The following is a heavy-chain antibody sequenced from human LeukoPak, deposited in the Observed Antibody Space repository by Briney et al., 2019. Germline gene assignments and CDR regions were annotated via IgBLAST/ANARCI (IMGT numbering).Heavy chain of an antibody. D-gene: IGHD5-18*01. CDR1: GFTFSSYE. CDR2: ISSSGSTI. V-gene: IGHV3-48*03. CDR3: AREGPAKRGYSYGPLDDY. J-gene: IGHJ4*02. Sequence: PGGSLRLSCAASGFTFSSYEMNWVRQAPGKGLEWVSYISSSGSTIYYADSVKGRFTISRDNAKNSLYLQMNSLRAEDTAVYYCAREGPAKRGYSYGPLDDYWGQGTLVTVSS.